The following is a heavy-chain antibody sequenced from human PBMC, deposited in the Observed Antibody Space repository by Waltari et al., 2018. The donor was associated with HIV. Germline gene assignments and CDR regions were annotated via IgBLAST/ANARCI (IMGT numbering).Heavy chain of an antibody. J-gene: IGHJ4*02. CDR3: AREGFGFDY. CDR1: GYTFSDYY. Sequence: QVQLVQSGAEVKKPGASVKVSCKASGYTFSDYYTHWVRQVPGQGLEWMGWIDPNSGGTNYAQKFQGRVTMTRDTSTSTAYMELSRLRSDDTAVYYCAREGFGFDYWGQGTLVTVSS. D-gene: IGHD3-16*01. CDR2: IDPNSGGT. V-gene: IGHV1-2*02.